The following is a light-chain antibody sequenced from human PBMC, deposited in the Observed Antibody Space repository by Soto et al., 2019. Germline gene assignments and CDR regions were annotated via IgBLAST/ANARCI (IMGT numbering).Light chain of an antibody. Sequence: EVVMRQSPATLSVSPGEGATRACRASQGIGDTLAWYQHKPGQTPRLLIYDTSTRATGVPTRFSGSRSGAEFTLTINSPQSEDFAVYYSQPYNNWPLTFGGGTKVEIK. J-gene: IGKJ4*01. CDR1: QGIGDT. CDR3: QPYNNWPLT. CDR2: DTS. V-gene: IGKV3-15*01.